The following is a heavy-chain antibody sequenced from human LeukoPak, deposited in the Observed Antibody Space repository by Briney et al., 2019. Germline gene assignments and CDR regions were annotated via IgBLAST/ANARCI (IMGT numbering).Heavy chain of an antibody. CDR2: IYYTGST. D-gene: IGHD1-1*01. V-gene: IGHV4-59*01. CDR3: ARVSWFPGTSYYYMDV. CDR1: GDAISDYH. Sequence: SETLSLTCSVSGDAISDYHWSWIRQAPGKGLEWIGYIYYTGSTNFNPSLQSRVSLSVDTSKNQFSLKLSSVTAADTAVYFCARVSWFPGTSYYYMDVWGKGTTVTVSS. J-gene: IGHJ6*03.